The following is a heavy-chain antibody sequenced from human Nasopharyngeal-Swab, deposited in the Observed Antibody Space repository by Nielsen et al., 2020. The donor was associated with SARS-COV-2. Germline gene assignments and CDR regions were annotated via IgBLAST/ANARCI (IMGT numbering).Heavy chain of an antibody. Sequence: GESLKISCAASGSTFSSYSMNWVRQAPGKGLEWVSYISSSSSTIYYADSVKGRFTITRDNAKNSLYLQMNSLRAEDTAVYYCAAGRYYDFWSGYSDYWGQGTLVTVSS. CDR3: AAGRYYDFWSGYSDY. V-gene: IGHV3-48*04. D-gene: IGHD3-3*01. CDR2: ISSSSSTI. J-gene: IGHJ4*02. CDR1: GSTFSSYS.